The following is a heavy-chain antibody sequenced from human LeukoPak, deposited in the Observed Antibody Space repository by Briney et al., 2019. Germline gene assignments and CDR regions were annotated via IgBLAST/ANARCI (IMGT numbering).Heavy chain of an antibody. V-gene: IGHV1-46*01. Sequence: ASVKVSCKASGYTFTSYYMHWVRQAPGQGLEWMGIINPSGGSTSYAQKFQGRVTMTRDTSTSTVYMELSSLRSEDTAVYYCARVGGAYYDSSGYHYWGQGTLVTVSS. CDR1: GYTFTSYY. J-gene: IGHJ4*02. CDR2: INPSGGST. CDR3: ARVGGAYYDSSGYHY. D-gene: IGHD3-22*01.